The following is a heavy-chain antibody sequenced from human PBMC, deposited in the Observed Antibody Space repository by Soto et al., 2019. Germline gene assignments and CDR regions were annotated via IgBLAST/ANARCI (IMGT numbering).Heavy chain of an antibody. CDR2: INHSGST. CDR1: GGSFSGYY. J-gene: IGHJ4*02. Sequence: QVQLQQWGARLLKPSETLSLTCAVYGGSFSGYYWSWIRQPPGKGLEWIGEINHSGSTNYNPSLTRRVTISVDTSRNQFSLKLSSVTAADTAVYYCARGVGYSGYDTDYWGQGTLVTVSS. V-gene: IGHV4-34*01. CDR3: ARGVGYSGYDTDY. D-gene: IGHD5-12*01.